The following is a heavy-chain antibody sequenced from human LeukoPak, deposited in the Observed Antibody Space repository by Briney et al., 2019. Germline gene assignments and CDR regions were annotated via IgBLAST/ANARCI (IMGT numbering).Heavy chain of an antibody. CDR1: GYTLTSYG. CDR3: ARLAVAVAGTFWFDP. J-gene: IGHJ5*02. V-gene: IGHV1-18*01. CDR2: ISAYNGNT. D-gene: IGHD6-19*01. Sequence: ASVKVSCKASGYTLTSYGISWVRQAPGQGLEWMGWISAYNGNTNYAQKLQGRVTMTTDTSTSTAYMELRSLRSDDTAVYYCARLAVAVAGTFWFDPWGQGTLVTVSS.